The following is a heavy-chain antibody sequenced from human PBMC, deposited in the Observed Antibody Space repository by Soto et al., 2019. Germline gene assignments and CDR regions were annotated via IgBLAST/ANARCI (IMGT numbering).Heavy chain of an antibody. V-gene: IGHV4-39*01. D-gene: IGHD6-19*01. J-gene: IGHJ4*02. CDR1: GGSISSSSYS. Sequence: SETLSLTCSVSGGSISSSSYSWGWIRQPPGKGLEWIGSIYYTGTTYYNPSLKSRVTISVDTSKNQFSLKLSSVTAADTAVYFCARHSGILSSGWYFDYWGQGTLVTVSS. CDR2: IYYTGTT. CDR3: ARHSGILSSGWYFDY.